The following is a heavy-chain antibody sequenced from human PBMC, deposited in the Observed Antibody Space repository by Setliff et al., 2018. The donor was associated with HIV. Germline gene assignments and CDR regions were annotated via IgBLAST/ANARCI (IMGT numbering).Heavy chain of an antibody. D-gene: IGHD6-13*01. V-gene: IGHV3-21*05. Sequence: GGSLRLSCVGSGFTFKTYSMNWVRQAPGKGLEWISYISSSGSHIYYADSVKGRFIISRDNAKNSLYLQMNSLRGEDTAVYYCTTCTAWYPGIFDYWGQGTLVTVSS. CDR1: GFTFKTYS. CDR2: ISSSGSHI. J-gene: IGHJ4*02. CDR3: TTCTAWYPGIFDY.